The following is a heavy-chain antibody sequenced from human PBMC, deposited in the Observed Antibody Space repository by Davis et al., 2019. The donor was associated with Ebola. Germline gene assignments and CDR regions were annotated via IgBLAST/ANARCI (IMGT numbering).Heavy chain of an antibody. V-gene: IGHV3-73*01. J-gene: IGHJ4*02. CDR1: GFTFSGSA. Sequence: GESLKISCAASGFTFSGSAMHWVRQASGKGLEWVGRIRSKANSYATAYAASVKGRFTISRDDSKNTLYLQMNSLKTEDTAVYYCTTSGSGADYWGQGTLVTVSS. CDR2: IRSKANSYAT. CDR3: TTSGSGADY. D-gene: IGHD3-10*01.